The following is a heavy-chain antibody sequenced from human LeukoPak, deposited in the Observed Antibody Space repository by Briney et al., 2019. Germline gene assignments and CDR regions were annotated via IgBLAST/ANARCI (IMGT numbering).Heavy chain of an antibody. CDR2: ISAYNGNT. Sequence: ASVKVSCEASGYTFTSYGISWVRQAPGQGLEWMGWISAYNGNTNYARKLQGRVTMTTDTSTSTAYMELRSLRSDDTAVYYCARDLIQLYCSGGSCYLGDMDVWGKGTTVTVSS. V-gene: IGHV1-18*01. CDR1: GYTFTSYG. CDR3: ARDLIQLYCSGGSCYLGDMDV. D-gene: IGHD2-15*01. J-gene: IGHJ6*03.